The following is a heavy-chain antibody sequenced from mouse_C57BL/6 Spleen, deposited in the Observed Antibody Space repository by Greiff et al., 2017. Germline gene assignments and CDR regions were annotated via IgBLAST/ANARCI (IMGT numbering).Heavy chain of an antibody. J-gene: IGHJ3*01. CDR2: IWSDGST. V-gene: IGHV2-6*03. D-gene: IGHD2-4*01. CDR1: GFSLTSYG. Sequence: VKLVESGPGLVAPSQSLSITCTVSGFSLTSYGVHWVRQPPGKGLEWLVVIWSDGSTTYNSALKSRLSISKDNSKSQVFLKMNSLQTDDTAMYYCARGYDYDGAWFAYWGQGTLVTVSA. CDR3: ARGYDYDGAWFAY.